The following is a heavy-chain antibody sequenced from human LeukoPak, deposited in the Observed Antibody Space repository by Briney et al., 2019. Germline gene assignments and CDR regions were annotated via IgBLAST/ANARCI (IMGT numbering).Heavy chain of an antibody. J-gene: IGHJ4*02. Sequence: GGSLRLSCAASGFTFSSYWMSWVRQAPGKGLEWVANIKQDGSEKYYVDSVKGRFTISRDNAKNSLYLQMNSLRAEDTAVYYCAREPPESIAVADYFDYWGQGTLVTVSS. V-gene: IGHV3-7*01. CDR2: IKQDGSEK. CDR1: GFTFSSYW. D-gene: IGHD6-19*01. CDR3: AREPPESIAVADYFDY.